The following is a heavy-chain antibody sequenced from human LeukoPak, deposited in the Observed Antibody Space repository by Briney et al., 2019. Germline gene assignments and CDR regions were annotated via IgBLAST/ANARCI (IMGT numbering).Heavy chain of an antibody. CDR3: ARDFYYDSSGYYFGLDQRGSGTFDY. CDR1: GYTFTSYG. CDR2: ISAYNGNT. Sequence: ASVKVSCKASGYTFTSYGISWVRRAPGQGLEWMGWISAYNGNTNYAQKLQGRVTMTTDTSTSTAYMELRSLRSDDTAVYYCARDFYYDSSGYYFGLDQRGSGTFDYWGQGTLVTVSS. V-gene: IGHV1-18*01. J-gene: IGHJ4*02. D-gene: IGHD3-22*01.